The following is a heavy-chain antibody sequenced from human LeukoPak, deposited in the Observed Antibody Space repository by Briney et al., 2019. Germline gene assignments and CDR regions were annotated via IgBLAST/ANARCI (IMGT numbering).Heavy chain of an antibody. CDR1: GSTFTDLS. CDR3: ATDFYRGRQFDY. CDR2: FDPEDVET. D-gene: IGHD2/OR15-2a*01. Sequence: RASVKVSCKVSGSTFTDLSMNWVRQAPGKGLEWMGGFDPEDVETIYAQKFQGRVTMTEDTSTATAYMELSSLRPDDTAVYYCATDFYRGRQFDYWGQGTLVTVS. J-gene: IGHJ4*02. V-gene: IGHV1-24*01.